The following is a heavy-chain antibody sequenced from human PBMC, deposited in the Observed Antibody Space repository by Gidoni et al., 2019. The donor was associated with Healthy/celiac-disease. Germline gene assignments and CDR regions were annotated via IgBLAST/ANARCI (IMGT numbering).Heavy chain of an antibody. D-gene: IGHD3-9*01. V-gene: IGHV4-38-2*01. Sequence: QVQLQESGPGLVKTSETLSLTAAVSGYSISSGCYWGWIRQPPGEGLEWIGSIYHSGSTYYTPSLKSRVTISVDTSKNQFSLKLSSVTAADTAVYYSARCSRGDILTGAFDYWGQGTLVTVSS. J-gene: IGHJ4*02. CDR3: ARCSRGDILTGAFDY. CDR2: IYHSGST. CDR1: GYSISSGCY.